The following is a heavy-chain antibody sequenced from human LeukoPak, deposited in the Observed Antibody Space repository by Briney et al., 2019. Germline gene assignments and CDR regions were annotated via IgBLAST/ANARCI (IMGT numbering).Heavy chain of an antibody. V-gene: IGHV3-66*01. CDR2: ISSGGST. CDR3: ARGLYSSGWYFDY. Sequence: PGGSLRLSCAASRFTISSNYMSWVRQAPGKGLDWVSVISSGGSTYYSDSVKGRFTISRDNSKNTLYLQMNTPRAEDTAVYYCARGLYSSGWYFDYWGQGTLVTASS. CDR1: RFTISSNY. D-gene: IGHD6-19*01. J-gene: IGHJ4*02.